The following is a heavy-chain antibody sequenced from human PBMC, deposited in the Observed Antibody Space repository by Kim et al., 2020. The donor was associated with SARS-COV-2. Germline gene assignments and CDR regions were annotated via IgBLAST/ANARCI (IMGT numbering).Heavy chain of an antibody. CDR3: AKASSRGAYLTYFDY. CDR2: ISGSGAPT. CDR1: GFTFNNYA. D-gene: IGHD1-26*01. J-gene: IGHJ4*02. Sequence: GGSLRLSCAASGFTFNNYAMSWVRQAPGKGLEWVSTISGSGAPTYYADSVKGRFTISRDDSKNTLHLQMNSLRAEDTAVYYCAKASSRGAYLTYFDYWGPGTLVTAAS. V-gene: IGHV3-23*01.